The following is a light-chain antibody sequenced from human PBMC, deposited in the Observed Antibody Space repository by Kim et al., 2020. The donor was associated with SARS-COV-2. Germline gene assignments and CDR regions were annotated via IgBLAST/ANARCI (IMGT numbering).Light chain of an antibody. CDR3: QQSYGSLIT. CDR1: QSISGY. CDR2: DAS. V-gene: IGKV1-39*01. Sequence: EAFGDRVTNTCRASQSISGYLNWYQQKPGKAPNLLIYDASSLQSGVPSRFSGSGSETEFTLTISSLQPEDFATYYCQQSYGSLITFGQGTRLDIK. J-gene: IGKJ5*01.